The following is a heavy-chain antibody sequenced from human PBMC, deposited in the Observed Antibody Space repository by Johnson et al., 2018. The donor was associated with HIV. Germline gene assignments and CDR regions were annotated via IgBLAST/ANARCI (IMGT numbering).Heavy chain of an antibody. CDR2: INQDETEK. D-gene: IGHD6-6*01. CDR3: ARSSGARWAVDI. CDR1: GFTFSVHW. J-gene: IGHJ3*02. V-gene: IGHV3-7*02. Sequence: VQLVESGGGVVQPGRSLRLSCAASGFTFSVHWMSWVRQAPGKGLEWVANINQDETEKHYVDSVKGRFTISRDNAKNSLYLQMNSLRAEDTAVFYGARSSGARWAVDIWGQGTMVTVSS.